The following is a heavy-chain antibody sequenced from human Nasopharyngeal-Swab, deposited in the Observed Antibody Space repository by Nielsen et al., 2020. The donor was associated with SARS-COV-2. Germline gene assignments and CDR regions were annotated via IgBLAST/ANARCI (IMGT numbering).Heavy chain of an antibody. CDR3: VKHQGSSSDQ. CDR2: IVGDSSEI. Sequence: GESLKISCAASGFTFSYYAMNWVRRAPGKGLEWVSGIVGDSSEIYYADSVKGRFTISRDNARNTLYLQMNSLRVEDTAVYYCVKHQGSSSDQWGQGTLVTVSS. J-gene: IGHJ4*02. CDR1: GFTFSYYA. V-gene: IGHV3-21*01.